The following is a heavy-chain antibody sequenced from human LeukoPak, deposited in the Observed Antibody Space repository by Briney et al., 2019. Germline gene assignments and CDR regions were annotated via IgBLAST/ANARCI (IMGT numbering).Heavy chain of an antibody. D-gene: IGHD5-12*01. V-gene: IGHV3-30*18. CDR1: GFTFSSYG. CDR2: ISYDGSNK. CDR3: AKDQAYSGYDSGY. J-gene: IGHJ4*02. Sequence: GRSLRLSCAASGFTFSSYGMHWVRQAPGKGLEWVAVISYDGSNKYYADSAKGRFTISRDNSKNTLYLQMNSLRAEDTAVYYCAKDQAYSGYDSGYWGQGTLVTVSS.